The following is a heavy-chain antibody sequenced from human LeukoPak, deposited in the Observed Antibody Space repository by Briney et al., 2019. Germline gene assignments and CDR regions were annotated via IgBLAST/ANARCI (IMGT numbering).Heavy chain of an antibody. D-gene: IGHD4-17*01. J-gene: IGHJ4*02. CDR2: INSDGSST. CDR3: ARSPLTVTTRLHFDY. V-gene: IGHV3-74*01. Sequence: GGSLRLSCATSGFTFSSNWIHWVRQTPGKGLVWVSRINSDGSSTSYADSVKGRFTISRDNAKDTLYLQMNSLRAEDTAVYYCARSPLTVTTRLHFDYWGQGTPVTVSS. CDR1: GFTFSSNW.